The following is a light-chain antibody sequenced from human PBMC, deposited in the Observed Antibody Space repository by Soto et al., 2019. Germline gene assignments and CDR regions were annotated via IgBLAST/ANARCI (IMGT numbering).Light chain of an antibody. CDR2: DAS. CDR1: QDISNY. V-gene: IGKV1-33*01. CDR3: QQYDNVPPYT. J-gene: IGKJ2*01. Sequence: DIQMTQSPSSLSASVGDRVTITCQASQDISNYLNWYQQKPGKASKLLIYDASNLETGVPSRFSGSRSGTDSTFNISSKQPNDNAKYNCQQYDNVPPYTFGQGTKLEIK.